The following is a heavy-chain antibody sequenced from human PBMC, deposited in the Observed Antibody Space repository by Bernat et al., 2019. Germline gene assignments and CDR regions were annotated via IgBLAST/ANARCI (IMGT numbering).Heavy chain of an antibody. J-gene: IGHJ6*02. CDR3: GKGVVTSIPDLGMDV. D-gene: IGHD2-21*02. Sequence: QVQLVESGGGVVQPGRSLRLSCAASGFTFSSYGMHWVRQAPGKGLEWVAVISYDGSNKYYADSVKGRFTISRDNSKNTLYLQMNSLRAEDTAVYYCGKGVVTSIPDLGMDVWGQGTTVTVSS. CDR1: GFTFSSYG. CDR2: ISYDGSNK. V-gene: IGHV3-30*18.